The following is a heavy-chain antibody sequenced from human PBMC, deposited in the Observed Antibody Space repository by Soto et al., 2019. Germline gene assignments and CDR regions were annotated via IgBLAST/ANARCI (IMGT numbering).Heavy chain of an antibody. D-gene: IGHD3-16*01. CDR3: ARFFMRLGEFGSDAFDI. CDR1: GFTVSSNY. J-gene: IGHJ3*02. CDR2: IYSGGST. V-gene: IGHV3-53*01. Sequence: GGSLRLSCAASGFTVSSNYMSWVRQAPGKGLEWVSVIYSGGSTYYADSVKGRFTISRDNSKNTLYLQMNSLRAEDTAVYYCARFFMRLGEFGSDAFDIWGQGTMVTVSS.